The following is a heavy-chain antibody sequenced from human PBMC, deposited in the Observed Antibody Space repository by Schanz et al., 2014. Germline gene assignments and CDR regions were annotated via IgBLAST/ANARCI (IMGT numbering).Heavy chain of an antibody. V-gene: IGHV3-7*01. D-gene: IGHD3-3*01. CDR1: GFNFGDYY. CDR2: IKQDGIEK. CDR3: ARDKGGYYPFDY. Sequence: DVQLVESGGGLVQSGGSLRLSCAASGFNFGDYYMTWVRQAPGKGLESVANIKQDGIEKYYVDSVKGRFTISRDNAKNSLYLQMNSLTADDTAVYYCARDKGGYYPFDYWGRGTLVTVSA. J-gene: IGHJ4*02.